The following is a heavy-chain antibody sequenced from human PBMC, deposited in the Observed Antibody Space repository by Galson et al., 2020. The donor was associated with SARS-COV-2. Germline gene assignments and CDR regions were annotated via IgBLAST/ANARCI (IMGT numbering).Heavy chain of an antibody. CDR3: ARHRQDGYNLDYVDY. D-gene: IGHD5-12*01. CDR1: GVSISNDYY. Sequence: SETLSLTCSVTGVSISNDYYWGWIRQSPQKGLEWIGSIYYRGTTYDNPSLKSRVTMSVDTSRNQLSLKMASVTAADTAVYYCARHRQDGYNLDYVDYWGQGTLVAVSS. J-gene: IGHJ4*02. V-gene: IGHV4-39*01. CDR2: IYYRGTT.